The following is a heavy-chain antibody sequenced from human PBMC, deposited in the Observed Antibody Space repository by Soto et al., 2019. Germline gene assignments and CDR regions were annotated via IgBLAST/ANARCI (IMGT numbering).Heavy chain of an antibody. CDR3: ARGRLSRGELEPFAY. D-gene: IGHD1-1*01. CDR1: RFTVIGNY. V-gene: IGHV3-66*01. J-gene: IGHJ4*02. CDR2: ICSGGTT. Sequence: GGSRRLSYAASRFTVIGNYMSCGLQAPGKDLEGVSVICSGGTTDYADAVEGRFTISRDNSKNTLYLQINSLRAEDKAVYSCARGRLSRGELEPFAYWGQGTMVTVSS.